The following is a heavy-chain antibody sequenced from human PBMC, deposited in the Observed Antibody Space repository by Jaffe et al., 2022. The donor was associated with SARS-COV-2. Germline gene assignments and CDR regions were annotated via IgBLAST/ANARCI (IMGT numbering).Heavy chain of an antibody. Sequence: EVQLVESGGGLVQPGGSLRLSCAASGFTFSSYSMNWVRQAPGKGLEWVSYISSSSSTIYYADSVKGRFTISRDNAKNSLYLQMNSLRAEDTAVYYCARDGPKGIYAVASGDAFDIWGQGTMVTVSS. J-gene: IGHJ3*02. CDR3: ARDGPKGIYAVASGDAFDI. D-gene: IGHD6-19*01. CDR1: GFTFSSYS. CDR2: ISSSSSTI. V-gene: IGHV3-48*01.